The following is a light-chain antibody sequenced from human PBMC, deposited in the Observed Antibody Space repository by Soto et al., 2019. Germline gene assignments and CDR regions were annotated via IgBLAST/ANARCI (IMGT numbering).Light chain of an antibody. V-gene: IGKV3D-15*01. CDR3: QQYNSWPLT. Sequence: EIVMTQSPATLSLSPGERATLSCRASQTIDNTLAWYQQKPGQAPRLLIYDASNRATGIPARFSGSGSGTDFTLTISSLEPEDFAVYYCQQYNSWPLTFGGGTKVDIK. CDR2: DAS. J-gene: IGKJ4*01. CDR1: QTIDNT.